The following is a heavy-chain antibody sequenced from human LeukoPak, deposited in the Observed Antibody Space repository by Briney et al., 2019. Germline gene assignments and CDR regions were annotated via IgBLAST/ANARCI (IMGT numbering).Heavy chain of an antibody. CDR2: ISYDGSNK. V-gene: IGHV3-30*18. J-gene: IGHJ4*02. D-gene: IGHD3-22*01. Sequence: PGGSLRLSCAASGFTFSSYGMHWVRQAPGKGLEGVAVISYDGSNKYYADSVKGRFSISRDNSKNTLYLQMNSLRAEDTAVYYCAKDALTLITYFDYWGQGTLVTVSS. CDR3: AKDALTLITYFDY. CDR1: GFTFSSYG.